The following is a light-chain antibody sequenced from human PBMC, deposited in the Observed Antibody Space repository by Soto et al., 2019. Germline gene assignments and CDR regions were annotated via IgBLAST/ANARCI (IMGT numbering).Light chain of an antibody. CDR3: SSYTITGTRV. CDR1: SSDVGNYDY. V-gene: IGLV2-14*01. Sequence: QSALTQPASVSGSPGQSITISCTGTSSDVGNYDYVSWYQQHPGKAPKLMIFEVTNRPSGISNRFSGSKSGNTASLTISGLQAEDEADYYCSSYTITGTRVFGGGTKLTVL. CDR2: EVT. J-gene: IGLJ3*02.